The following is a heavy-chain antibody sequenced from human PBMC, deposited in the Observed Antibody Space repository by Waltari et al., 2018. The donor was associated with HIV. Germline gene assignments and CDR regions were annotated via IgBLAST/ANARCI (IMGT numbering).Heavy chain of an antibody. D-gene: IGHD5-18*01. CDR2: TNPNSGGT. Sequence: QAQLVPSGAEATKPGASVKVYCKASGYTFTAYSIHWVRQAPGQGLEWMGWTNPNSGGTNYAQKLQGRVTMTRDTSISTAYMELRRLRSDDTTVYYCARDRAAMGYDYWGQGTLVTVSS. V-gene: IGHV1-2*02. CDR1: GYTFTAYS. J-gene: IGHJ4*02. CDR3: ARDRAAMGYDY.